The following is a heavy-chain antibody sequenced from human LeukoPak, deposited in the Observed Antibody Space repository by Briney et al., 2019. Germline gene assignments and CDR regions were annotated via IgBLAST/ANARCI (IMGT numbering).Heavy chain of an antibody. D-gene: IGHD4-23*01. Sequence: SETLSLTCIVSGDSISSSSYYWGWLRQPPGPGLEWIGSIYNSGSTHYNPSLKSRVTISVDTSKNQFSLKLSSVTAADTAVYYCARHAYYGAKDFDYWGQGTLVTVSS. V-gene: IGHV4-39*01. CDR1: GDSISSSSYY. CDR3: ARHAYYGAKDFDY. CDR2: IYNSGST. J-gene: IGHJ4*02.